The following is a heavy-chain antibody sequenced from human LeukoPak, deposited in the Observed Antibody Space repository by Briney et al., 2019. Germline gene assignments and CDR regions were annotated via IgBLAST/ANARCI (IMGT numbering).Heavy chain of an antibody. CDR1: GGSISSYY. D-gene: IGHD6-6*01. V-gene: IGHV4-4*07. Sequence: PSETLSLTCTVSGGSISSYYWSWIRQPAGKGLEWIGRIYTSGSTNYNPSPKSRVTISVDKSKNQFYLKLRSVTAADTAGYYCARDTSSIFDYWGQGTLVTVSS. J-gene: IGHJ4*02. CDR2: IYTSGST. CDR3: ARDTSSIFDY.